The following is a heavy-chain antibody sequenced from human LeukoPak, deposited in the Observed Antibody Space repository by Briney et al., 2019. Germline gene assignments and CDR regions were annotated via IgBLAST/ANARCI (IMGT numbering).Heavy chain of an antibody. D-gene: IGHD3-16*02. J-gene: IGHJ4*02. CDR1: GFTFSDYY. Sequence: PGGSLRLSCAASGFTFSDYYMSWIRQAPGKGLEWVSYISSSGSTIYYADSVKGRFTISRDNAKNSLYLQMNSLRAEDTAVYYCARPPTDYDYVWGSYRYEYYWGQGTLVTVSS. CDR3: ARPPTDYDYVWGSYRYEYY. CDR2: ISSSGSTI. V-gene: IGHV3-11*01.